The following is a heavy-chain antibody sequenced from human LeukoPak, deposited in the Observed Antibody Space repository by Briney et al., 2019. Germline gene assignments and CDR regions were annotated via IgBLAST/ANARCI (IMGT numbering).Heavy chain of an antibody. D-gene: IGHD3-10*01. V-gene: IGHV1-69*04. J-gene: IGHJ4*01. Sequence: SVKVSCKASGGTFSSYAISWVRQAPGQGLEWMGRIIPILGIANYAQKFQGRVTITADKSTSTAYMELRSLRSDDMAVYYCARDGSLYYYGSEGPGYFDYWGQGTLVTVSS. CDR3: ARDGSLYYYGSEGPGYFDY. CDR1: GGTFSSYA. CDR2: IIPILGIA.